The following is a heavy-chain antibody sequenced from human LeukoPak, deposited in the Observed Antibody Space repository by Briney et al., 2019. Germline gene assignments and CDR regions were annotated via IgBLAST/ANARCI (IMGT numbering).Heavy chain of an antibody. Sequence: PSQTLSLTCTVSGGSISSGAYYWSWIRQHPGKGLEWIGYMYYNGNTYYNPSLKSRVTISVDTSKNQFSLKLSSMTAADTAVYYCARVRWDGYYYYYGMDVWGQGTTVTVSS. CDR3: ARVRWDGYYYYYGMDV. D-gene: IGHD1-26*01. CDR2: MYYNGNT. V-gene: IGHV4-31*03. CDR1: GGSISSGAYY. J-gene: IGHJ6*02.